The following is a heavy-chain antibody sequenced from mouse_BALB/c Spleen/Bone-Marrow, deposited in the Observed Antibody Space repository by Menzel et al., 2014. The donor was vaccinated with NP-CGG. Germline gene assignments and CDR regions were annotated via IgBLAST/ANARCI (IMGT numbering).Heavy chain of an antibody. V-gene: IGHV7-1*02. Sequence: EVQGVESGGGLVQPGDSLRLSCATSGFTFSDFYMGWVRQPPGKRLEWIAASRNKAKYYTTEYSASVRGRFIVSRDTSQSVLYLQMNALRDEDTAIYYCARDVGYGNYFVYWGQGTLVTVSA. CDR2: SRNKAKYYTT. J-gene: IGHJ3*01. D-gene: IGHD2-10*02. CDR1: GFTFSDFY. CDR3: ARDVGYGNYFVY.